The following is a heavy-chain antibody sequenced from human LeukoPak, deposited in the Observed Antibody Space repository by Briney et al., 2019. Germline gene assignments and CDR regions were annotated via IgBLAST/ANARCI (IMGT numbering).Heavy chain of an antibody. D-gene: IGHD2-15*01. Sequence: SETLSLTCAVYGVSFSGYCWSWIRHPPGKGLEWSGEINHSGSTNDTPALKSRVTISVDTSKNQFSLKLNSVTDADTAVYYCARGVSAGGSHADWGQGTLVTVSS. J-gene: IGHJ1*01. CDR3: ARGVSAGGSHAD. CDR1: GVSFSGYC. V-gene: IGHV4-34*01. CDR2: INHSGST.